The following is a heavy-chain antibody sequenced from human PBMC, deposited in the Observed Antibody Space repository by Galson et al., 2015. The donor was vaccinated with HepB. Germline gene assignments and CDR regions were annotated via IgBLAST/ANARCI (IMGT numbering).Heavy chain of an antibody. CDR2: ISWNGVRT. J-gene: IGHJ4*02. CDR3: VRGPRWLVGGFGDY. Sequence: SLRLSCAASGFTFHDYAISWVRQAPGKGLEWVSGISWNGVRTGYADSLKGRFTISRDNAKNSLYPQMNSLRAEDTALYYCVRGPRWLVGGFGDYWGQGTQVTVSS. D-gene: IGHD6-19*01. V-gene: IGHV3-20*04. CDR1: GFTFHDYA.